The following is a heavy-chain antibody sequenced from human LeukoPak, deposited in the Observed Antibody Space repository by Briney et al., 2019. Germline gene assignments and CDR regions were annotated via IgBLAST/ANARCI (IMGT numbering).Heavy chain of an antibody. V-gene: IGHV3-21*06. J-gene: IGHJ4*02. Sequence: GGSLRLSCVMSGFTLSSFTMHWVRQAPGKGLEWVASISSSSSHTYYADSLKGRFIISRDNAKNSLSLQMDSLSADDTAVYYCAGGRWELLRMDHWGQGALVTVSS. CDR1: GFTLSSFT. CDR2: ISSSSSHT. CDR3: AGGRWELLRMDH. D-gene: IGHD1-26*01.